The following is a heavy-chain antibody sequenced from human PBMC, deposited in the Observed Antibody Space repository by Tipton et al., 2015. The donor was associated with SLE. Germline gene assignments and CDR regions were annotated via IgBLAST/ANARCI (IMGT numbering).Heavy chain of an antibody. CDR3: AKEGTLESVSGGY. Sequence: SLRLSCAASGFTFSSYAMSWVRQAPGKGLEWVSAISGSGGSTYYADSVKGRFTISRNNSKNTLYLQMNSLRAEDTAVYYCAKEGTLESVSGGYWGQGTLVTVSS. J-gene: IGHJ4*02. CDR2: ISGSGGST. V-gene: IGHV3-23*01. D-gene: IGHD3-3*01. CDR1: GFTFSSYA.